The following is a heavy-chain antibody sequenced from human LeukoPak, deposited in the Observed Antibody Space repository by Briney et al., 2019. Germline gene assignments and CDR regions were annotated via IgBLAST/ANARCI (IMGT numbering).Heavy chain of an antibody. J-gene: IGHJ5*02. CDR1: GGSIRSYY. Sequence: SETLSLTCTVSGGSIRSYYWSWIRQPPGKGLEWIGYIYYSGSTNYNPSLKSRVTISVDTSKNQFSLKLSSVTAADTAVYYCARTSYYYDSSGYYYWFDPWGQGTLVTVSS. CDR3: ARTSYYYDSSGYYYWFDP. D-gene: IGHD3-22*01. CDR2: IYYSGST. V-gene: IGHV4-59*01.